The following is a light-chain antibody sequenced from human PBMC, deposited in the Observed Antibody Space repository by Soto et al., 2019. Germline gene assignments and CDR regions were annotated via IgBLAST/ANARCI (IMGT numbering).Light chain of an antibody. V-gene: IGKV3-15*01. CDR1: QSVNAN. CDR3: QQYNTWLWT. CDR2: GAS. Sequence: EVVMTQSPATLSVSPGERATLSCRASQSVNANLAWYQQKPGQAPRLLIQGASSSAHGIPARCSGSGFGTEFMLTISILQSEDFAVYYCQQYNTWLWTFGQGTKVEI. J-gene: IGKJ1*01.